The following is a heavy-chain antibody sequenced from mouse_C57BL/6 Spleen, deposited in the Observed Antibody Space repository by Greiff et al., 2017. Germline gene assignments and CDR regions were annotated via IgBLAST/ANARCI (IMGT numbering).Heavy chain of an antibody. V-gene: IGHV1-82*01. CDR2: IYPGDGDT. J-gene: IGHJ2*01. Sequence: QVQLQQSGPELVKPGASVKISCKASGYAFSSSWMNWVKQRPGKGLEWIGRIYPGDGDTNYNGKFKGKATLTADKSSSTAYMQLSSLTSEDSAVYFCARSFITTVLDYWGQGTTLTVSS. CDR3: ARSFITTVLDY. D-gene: IGHD1-1*01. CDR1: GYAFSSSW.